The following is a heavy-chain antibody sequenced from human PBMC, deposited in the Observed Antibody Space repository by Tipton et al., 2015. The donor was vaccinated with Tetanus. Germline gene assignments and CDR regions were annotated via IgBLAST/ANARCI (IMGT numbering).Heavy chain of an antibody. CDR1: GYNFNLYW. CDR2: IYPGDSDT. D-gene: IGHD2-15*01. Sequence: QSGPEVKKPGESLKISCQGSGYNFNLYWIAWVRQMPGKGLEYMGIIYPGDSDTRYSPSFQGQVTISADKSTSTAYLQWSRLKASDTAMYYCARRRSAVLSGGYHWYFDLWGRGTLVGVSS. CDR3: ARRRSAVLSGGYHWYFDL. V-gene: IGHV5-51*01. J-gene: IGHJ2*01.